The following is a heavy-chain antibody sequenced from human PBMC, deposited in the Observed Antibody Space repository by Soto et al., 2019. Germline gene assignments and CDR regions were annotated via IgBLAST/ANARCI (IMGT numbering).Heavy chain of an antibody. D-gene: IGHD3-3*01. CDR3: AREPGTYYDFWSGYGGFGYYYYMDV. CDR2: IYSGGST. V-gene: IGHV3-66*01. Sequence: GGSLRLSCAASGFSFSDYSMNRVRQAPGKGLEWVAVIYSGGSTYYADSVKGRFTISRDNSKNTLYLQMNSLRAEDTAVYYCAREPGTYYDFWSGYGGFGYYYYMDVWGKGTTVTVSS. J-gene: IGHJ6*03. CDR1: GFSFSDYS.